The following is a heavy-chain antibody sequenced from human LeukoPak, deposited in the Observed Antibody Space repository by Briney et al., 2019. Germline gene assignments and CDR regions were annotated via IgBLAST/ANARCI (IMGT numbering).Heavy chain of an antibody. CDR3: ARERRMAVALFDP. Sequence: ASVKVSCKASGYTFTGYYMHWVRQAPGQGLEWMGWINPNSGGTNYAQKFQGRVTMTRDTSISTAYMELSRLRSDDTAVYYCARERRMAVALFDPWGQGTLVTVSS. CDR2: INPNSGGT. V-gene: IGHV1-2*02. CDR1: GYTFTGYY. J-gene: IGHJ5*02. D-gene: IGHD6-19*01.